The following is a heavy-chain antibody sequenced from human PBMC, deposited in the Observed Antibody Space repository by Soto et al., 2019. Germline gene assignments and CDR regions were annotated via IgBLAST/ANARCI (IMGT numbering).Heavy chain of an antibody. CDR3: ANAFCSGGRCYSLNSLNV. D-gene: IGHD2-15*01. CDR2: INPNSGDT. Sequence: GASVKVSCKASGYIFTGYYMHWVRQAPGQGLEWMGWINPNSGDTNYAQRFQGRVTMTSDTSISTANMELSRLRSDDTAVYYCANAFCSGGRCYSLNSLNVWGQGTTVTVSS. CDR1: GYIFTGYY. V-gene: IGHV1-2*02. J-gene: IGHJ6*02.